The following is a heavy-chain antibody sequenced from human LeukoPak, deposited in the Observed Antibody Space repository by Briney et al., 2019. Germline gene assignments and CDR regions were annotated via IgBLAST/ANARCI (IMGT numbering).Heavy chain of an antibody. D-gene: IGHD6-13*01. J-gene: IGHJ4*02. V-gene: IGHV3-9*01. CDR2: INWKSNNI. CDR3: ASASSHRIAAGGDY. CDR1: GFTFGDYA. Sequence: GGSLRLSCAASGFTFGDYAMHWVRQAPGKGLEWVSGINWKSNNIGYGDSVKGRFTISRDNAKNTLYLQMNSLRAEDTAVYYCASASSHRIAAGGDYWGQGTLVTVSS.